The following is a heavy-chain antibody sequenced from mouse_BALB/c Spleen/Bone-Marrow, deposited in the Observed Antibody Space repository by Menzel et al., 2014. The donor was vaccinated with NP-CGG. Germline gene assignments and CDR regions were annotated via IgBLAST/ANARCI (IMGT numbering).Heavy chain of an antibody. CDR3: ARDAFLITRALDY. V-gene: IGHV2-6-7*01. J-gene: IGHJ4*01. CDR1: GFSLTGYG. CDR2: IWGDGST. D-gene: IGHD2-4*01. Sequence: VKLVESGPGLVAPSQSLSITCTVSGFSLTGYGVSWVRKPPGKGLEWLGMIWGDGSTDYNSALKSRMSIRKATTKSQVFLKMNSLQTDDTARYYCARDAFLITRALDYWGQGTSVTVSP.